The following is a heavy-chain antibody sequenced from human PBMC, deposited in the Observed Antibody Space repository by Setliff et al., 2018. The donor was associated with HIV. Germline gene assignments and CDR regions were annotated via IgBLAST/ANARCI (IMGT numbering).Heavy chain of an antibody. CDR1: RASIGSNSYF. D-gene: IGHD2-15*01. J-gene: IGHJ1*01. V-gene: IGHV4-39*01. Sequence: SETLSLTCTVSRASIGSNSYFWGWIRQPPGKGLEWIGNIYYTGNTYYNPSLQSRVTISLDTSKNQFSLRLNSVTAADTAVYYCARVVVVAATPEYFQHWGQGTLVTVSS. CDR3: ARVVVVAATPEYFQH. CDR2: IYYTGNT.